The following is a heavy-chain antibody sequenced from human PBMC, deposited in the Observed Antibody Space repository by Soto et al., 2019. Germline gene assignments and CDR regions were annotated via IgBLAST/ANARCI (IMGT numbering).Heavy chain of an antibody. CDR1: GYTFTSYG. D-gene: IGHD3-16*01. V-gene: IGHV1-18*04. CDR3: ASGLDFDY. J-gene: IGHJ4*02. CDR2: ISAYNGNT. Sequence: GASVKVSCKASGYTFTSYGISWVRQAPGQGLEWMGWISAYNGNTNYAQKLQGRVTMTTDTSTSTAYMELSSVTAADTAVYYCASGLDFDYWGQGTLVTVSS.